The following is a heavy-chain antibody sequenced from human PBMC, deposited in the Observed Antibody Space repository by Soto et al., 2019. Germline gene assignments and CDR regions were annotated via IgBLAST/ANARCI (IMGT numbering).Heavy chain of an antibody. CDR2: LSGTGDST. D-gene: IGHD3-10*01. J-gene: IGHJ4*02. CDR3: AKDNGTYGSGTFFH. CDR1: GFKFDSYA. V-gene: IGHV3-23*01. Sequence: EVQLLESGGALVQPGGSLRLSCAASGFKFDSYAMSWVRQAPGKGLEWVSALSGTGDSTDYADSVKGRFTISRDDSKTTLYLQMSSLRAEDTAVYYCAKDNGTYGSGTFFHWGQGTLVTVSS.